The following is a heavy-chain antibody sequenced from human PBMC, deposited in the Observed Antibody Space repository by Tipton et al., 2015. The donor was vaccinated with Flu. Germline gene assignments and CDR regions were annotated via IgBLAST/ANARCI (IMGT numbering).Heavy chain of an antibody. CDR1: GFTFSSYW. CDR2: MNQDGSEI. D-gene: IGHD5-12*01. Sequence: GSLRLSCVAPGFTFSSYWMSWVRLAPGKGLEWVANMNQDGSEINYVDAVKGRFTISRDNAKNSLYLQMNSLRAEDTAVYYCARDRGYSCFDYWGQGNLVTVSS. J-gene: IGHJ4*02. V-gene: IGHV3-7*01. CDR3: ARDRGYSCFDY.